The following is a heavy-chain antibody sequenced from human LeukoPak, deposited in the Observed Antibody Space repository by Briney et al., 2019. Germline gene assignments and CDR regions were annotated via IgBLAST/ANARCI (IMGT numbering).Heavy chain of an antibody. CDR1: GGSIRSSSYY. Sequence: SETLSLTCTVSGGSIRSSSYYWGWIRHPPGKGLDWSGSIYYSGSTYYNPSLKSRVTISVDTSKNQFSLKLSSVTAADTAVYFCARQRFYYDSSGYLNRYFDLWGRGTLVTVSS. CDR3: ARQRFYYDSSGYLNRYFDL. CDR2: IYYSGST. J-gene: IGHJ2*01. D-gene: IGHD3-22*01. V-gene: IGHV4-39*01.